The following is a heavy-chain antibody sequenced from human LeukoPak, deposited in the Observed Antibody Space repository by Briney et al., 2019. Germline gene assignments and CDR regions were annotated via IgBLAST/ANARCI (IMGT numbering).Heavy chain of an antibody. V-gene: IGHV3-21*01. CDR3: ARSGIAAAGYNWFDP. Sequence: PGGSLRLSCAASGFTFSSYSMNWVRQAPGKGLEWVSSISSSSSYIYCADSVKGRFTISRDNAKNSLYLQMNSLRAEDTAVYYCARSGIAAAGYNWFDPWGQGTLVTVSS. CDR2: ISSSSSYI. D-gene: IGHD6-13*01. J-gene: IGHJ5*02. CDR1: GFTFSSYS.